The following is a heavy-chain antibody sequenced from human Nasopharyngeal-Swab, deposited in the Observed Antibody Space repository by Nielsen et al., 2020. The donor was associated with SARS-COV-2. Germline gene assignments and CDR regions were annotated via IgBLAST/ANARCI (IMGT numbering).Heavy chain of an antibody. D-gene: IGHD3-10*01. J-gene: IGHJ6*02. V-gene: IGHV3-11*01. CDR1: GFIFSDYY. CDR3: AREEGLRAYWSGSPFRYYYYGMDV. Sequence: GGSLRLSCAASGFIFSDYYMSWIRQAPGKGLEWVSYISSSGSTIYYAESVKGRFTISRDNAKNSLYLQMNSLRAEDTAVYYCAREEGLRAYWSGSPFRYYYYGMDVWGQGTTVTVSS. CDR2: ISSSGSTI.